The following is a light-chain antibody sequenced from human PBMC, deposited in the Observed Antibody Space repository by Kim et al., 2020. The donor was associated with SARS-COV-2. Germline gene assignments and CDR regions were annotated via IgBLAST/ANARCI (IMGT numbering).Light chain of an antibody. V-gene: IGLV3-21*01. CDR3: QVWDSSSDQFV. Sequence: APGAGAGIACVGNEIGDKSVHWYQHKAGQAPVLVIYSDGDRPPGIPERFSDSNSGNTATLTITRVEAGDEADYYCQVWDSSSDQFVFGPGTKVTVL. CDR2: SDG. CDR1: EIGDKS. J-gene: IGLJ1*01.